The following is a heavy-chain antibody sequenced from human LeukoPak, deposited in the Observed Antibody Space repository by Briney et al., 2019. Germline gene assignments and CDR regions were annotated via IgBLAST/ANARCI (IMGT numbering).Heavy chain of an antibody. V-gene: IGHV3-66*01. Sequence: PGGSLRLSCAASGFTVNSNYMTWVRQPPGMGLEWVSLIYGDGSTNYADSVKGRFTISRDNSKNTLYLQMNSLRAEDTAVYYCAKDRRYIVVVVAARGYYFDYWGQGTLVTVSS. J-gene: IGHJ4*02. D-gene: IGHD2-15*01. CDR1: GFTVNSNY. CDR3: AKDRRYIVVVVAARGYYFDY. CDR2: IYGDGST.